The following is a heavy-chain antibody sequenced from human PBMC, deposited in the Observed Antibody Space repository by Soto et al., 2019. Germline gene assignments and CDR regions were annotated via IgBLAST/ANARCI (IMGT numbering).Heavy chain of an antibody. CDR3: AREWANNTVIGGVTYRYYHGMDV. CDR2: IIPILGIA. J-gene: IGHJ6*02. CDR1: GGTFSSYT. D-gene: IGHD3-16*01. V-gene: IGHV1-69*04. Sequence: GASVRVSCKASGGTFSSYTISWVRQAPGQGLEWMGRIIPILGIANYAQKFQGRVTLTADKSTSTAYMELTGLRSEDSAVYYCAREWANNTVIGGVTYRYYHGMDVWGQGTTVTVSS.